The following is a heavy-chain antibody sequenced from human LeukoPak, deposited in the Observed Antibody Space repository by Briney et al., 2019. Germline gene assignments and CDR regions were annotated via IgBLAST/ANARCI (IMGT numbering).Heavy chain of an antibody. V-gene: IGHV4-59*08. Sequence: PSETLSLTCTVSGDSISRFHWSWIRQPPEKRLEWIGYIYYSGNTNYNPSLKSRVTISLDASKNQSSLKLSSVTATDTAVYYCATLAVGAGGPEFQHWGQGSLVTVSS. CDR1: GDSISRFH. J-gene: IGHJ1*01. D-gene: IGHD1-26*01. CDR3: ATLAVGAGGPEFQH. CDR2: IYYSGNT.